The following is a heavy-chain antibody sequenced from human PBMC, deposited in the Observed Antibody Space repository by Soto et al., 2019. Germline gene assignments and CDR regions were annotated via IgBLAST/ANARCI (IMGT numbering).Heavy chain of an antibody. V-gene: IGHV2-5*02. CDR2: IYWDNDH. CDR1: GFSLSTNGVG. CDR3: AREMYYSTYFDS. Sequence: QITLKESGPTLARPTQPLTLTCTFSGFSLSTNGVGVGWVRQPPGKALEWLALIYWDNDHRYNPSLRTRLTITKETSNDQVVLTMTTLDPADTAIYYCAREMYYSTYFDSWGQGTLVTVSS. D-gene: IGHD3-10*01. J-gene: IGHJ4*02.